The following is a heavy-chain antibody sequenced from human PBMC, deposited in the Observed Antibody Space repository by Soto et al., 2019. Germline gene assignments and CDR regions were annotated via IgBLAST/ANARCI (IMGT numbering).Heavy chain of an antibody. D-gene: IGHD5-12*01. Sequence: EVQLVESGGDLVQPGRSLRLSCAASGFTFDNYAMHWVRQAPGKGLEWVSAISYSGVSTYYADSVKGRFTISRDSSENTLSLQMNSLRVDDTAVYYCARTRGYSDYDLDYWGQGTLVTVSS. CDR3: ARTRGYSDYDLDY. J-gene: IGHJ4*02. CDR2: ISYSGVST. V-gene: IGHV3-23*04. CDR1: GFTFDNYA.